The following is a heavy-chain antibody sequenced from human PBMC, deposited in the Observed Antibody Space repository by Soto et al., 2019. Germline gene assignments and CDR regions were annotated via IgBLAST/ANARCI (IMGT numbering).Heavy chain of an antibody. CDR3: ARVDGYDFWSGYTSPPNY. CDR2: ISAYNGNT. V-gene: IGHV1-18*01. D-gene: IGHD3-3*01. CDR1: GYTFTSYG. Sequence: GASVKVSCKASGYTFTSYGISWVRQAPGQGLEWMGWISAYNGNTNYAQKLQGRVTMTTDTSTSTAYMELRSLRSDDTAVYYCARVDGYDFWSGYTSPPNYWGQGTLVTVSS. J-gene: IGHJ4*02.